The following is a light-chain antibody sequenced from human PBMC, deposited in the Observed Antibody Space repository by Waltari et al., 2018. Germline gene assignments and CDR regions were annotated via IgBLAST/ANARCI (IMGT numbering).Light chain of an antibody. CDR2: GAS. J-gene: IGKJ1*01. Sequence: DIQMTQSPSPLSASVGDRVTITCRASQSISSYLHWYQQKPGKAPKFLIYGASSLQSGVPSRFSSSGSGTDFTLTISSLQPEDFASYYCQHTYSTPPWTFGQGTKVEIK. CDR1: QSISSY. V-gene: IGKV1-39*01. CDR3: QHTYSTPPWT.